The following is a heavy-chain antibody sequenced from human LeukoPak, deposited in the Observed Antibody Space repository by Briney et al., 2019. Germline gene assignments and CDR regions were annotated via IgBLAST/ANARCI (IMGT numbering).Heavy chain of an antibody. V-gene: IGHV4-61*01. CDR1: GGSVNSETYC. D-gene: IGHD3-22*01. CDR2: VCYTGST. J-gene: IGHJ5*02. CDR3: AGLGASGNGYLSWFDP. Sequence: SETLSLTCTVSGGSVNSETYCWTWIRQPPGKGLEWIGFVCYTGSTNYYPSLTSRVTISVDTSKNQFSLKLSSVTAADTAVYYCAGLGASGNGYLSWFDPWGQGTLVTVSS.